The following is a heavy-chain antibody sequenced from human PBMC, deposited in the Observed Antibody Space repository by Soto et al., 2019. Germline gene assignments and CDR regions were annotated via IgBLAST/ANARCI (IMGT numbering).Heavy chain of an antibody. V-gene: IGHV3-33*01. CDR1: GFIFSSYG. J-gene: IGHJ6*02. Sequence: QVQLVESGGGVVQPGRSLRLSCAASGFIFSSYGMHWVRQAPGKGLEWVAVIWYDGSNQQYADSVKGRFTISRDNSKNTLYLQMNSLRGEDTAVYYCARDTALVQYGMDVWGQGTTVTVSS. CDR3: ARDTALVQYGMDV. CDR2: IWYDGSNQ. D-gene: IGHD5-18*01.